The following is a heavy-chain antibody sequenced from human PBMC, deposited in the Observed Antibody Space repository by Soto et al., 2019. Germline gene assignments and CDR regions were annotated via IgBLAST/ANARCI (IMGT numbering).Heavy chain of an antibody. Sequence: PAETLSLTCAVYGGSFRGYYWSWIRQPPGKGLEWIGEINHSGSTNYNPSLKSRVTISVDTSKNQFSLKLSSVTAADTAVYYCARGTMVRGVIGYYYYGMEVWGQGTTVAVSS. CDR2: INHSGST. CDR3: ARGTMVRGVIGYYYYGMEV. D-gene: IGHD3-10*01. J-gene: IGHJ6*01. CDR1: GGSFRGYY. V-gene: IGHV4-34*01.